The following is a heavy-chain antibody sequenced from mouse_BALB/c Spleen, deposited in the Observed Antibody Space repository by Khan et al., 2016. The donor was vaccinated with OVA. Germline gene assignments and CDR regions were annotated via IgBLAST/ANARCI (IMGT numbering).Heavy chain of an antibody. CDR3: ARGGGGDRFAY. Sequence: QVQLKESGAELVRPGVSVKISCKGSGYTFTDFTMHWVKQSHAKSLEWIGVVNTYYGDATYNQKFKGKATMTVDKSSTTAYMELARLTSEDSAIYYFARGGGGDRFAYWGQGTQVTVSA. CDR2: VNTYYGDA. V-gene: IGHV1S137*01. CDR1: GYTFTDFT. J-gene: IGHJ3*01.